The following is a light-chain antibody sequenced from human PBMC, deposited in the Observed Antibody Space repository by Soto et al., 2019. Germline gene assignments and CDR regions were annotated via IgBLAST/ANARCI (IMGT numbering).Light chain of an antibody. CDR3: QQYASSRT. Sequence: EIVLTQSPGTLSVSPGERATLSCRASQSVTNNYLAWFQQKPGQAPRLLMYGASSRATGIPDRFSGGGSGTDFTLTITRLEPEDFAVYYCQQYASSRTFGQGTKVDIK. V-gene: IGKV3-20*01. CDR1: QSVTNNY. J-gene: IGKJ1*01. CDR2: GAS.